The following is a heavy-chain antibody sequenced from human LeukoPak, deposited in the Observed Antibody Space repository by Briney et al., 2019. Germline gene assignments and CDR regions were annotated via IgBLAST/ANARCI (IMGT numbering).Heavy chain of an antibody. CDR1: GGSISSGRYD. CDR3: AREANCYGSGSYFEGTFDY. Sequence: SQTLSLTCTVSGGSISSGRYDWSWTRQRAGTGLEWIGRIYTSDITNYNPSLNSRVTISLDTSKNEFSLKLTSVIAADTAVYYCAREANCYGSGSYFEGTFDYWGRGSLVTVSS. V-gene: IGHV4-61*02. CDR2: IYTSDIT. D-gene: IGHD3-10*01. J-gene: IGHJ4*02.